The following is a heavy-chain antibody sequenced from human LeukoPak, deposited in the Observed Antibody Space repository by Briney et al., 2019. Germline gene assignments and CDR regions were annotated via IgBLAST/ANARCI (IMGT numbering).Heavy chain of an antibody. J-gene: IGHJ5*02. CDR3: ARDRLVVAASGAGGFDP. V-gene: IGHV4-4*07. CDR2: IYTSGST. CDR1: GHPISSYY. D-gene: IGHD2-15*01. Sequence: PSETLTLTCTVSGHPISSYYWSWIRHPAGKGLEWIGRIYTSGSTNYNPSLKSRVTMSVDTSKNQFSLKLSSVTAADTAVYYCARDRLVVAASGAGGFDPWGQGTLVTVSS.